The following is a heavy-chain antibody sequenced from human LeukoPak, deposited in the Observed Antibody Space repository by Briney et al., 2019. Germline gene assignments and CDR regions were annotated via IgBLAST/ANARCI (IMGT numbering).Heavy chain of an antibody. CDR2: IRYDGSNK. J-gene: IGHJ4*02. D-gene: IGHD2-21*02. CDR3: SKDPRGIVVVTAPY. CDR1: GFTFSSYG. Sequence: PGGSLRLSCAASGFTFSSYGMHWVRQAPGKGLEGVAFIRYDGSNKYYADSVKGRFTISRDNSKNTLYLQMNSLRAEDTAVYYCSKDPRGIVVVTAPYWGQGTLVTVSS. V-gene: IGHV3-30*02.